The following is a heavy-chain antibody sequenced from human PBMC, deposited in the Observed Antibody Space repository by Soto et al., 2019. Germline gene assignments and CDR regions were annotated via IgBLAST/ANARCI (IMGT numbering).Heavy chain of an antibody. V-gene: IGHV4-59*08. CDR2: ISDSGNT. J-gene: IGHJ6*03. CDR1: GGSINSYF. CDR3: ARRGYMDV. Sequence: SETLSLTCTVSGGSINSYFWSWIRQPPGKGLEWIGYISDSGNTKYNSSLKSRVTMSRGTSKNQFSLTLSSVTAADTAVYYCARRGYMDVWGKGTTVTVSS.